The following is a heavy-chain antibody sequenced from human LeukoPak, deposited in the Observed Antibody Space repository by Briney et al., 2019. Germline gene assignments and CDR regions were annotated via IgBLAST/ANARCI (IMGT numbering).Heavy chain of an antibody. CDR2: IKQDGSEK. Sequence: GGSLRLSCAASGYTFSSYWMGWVRQAPGKGLEWVANIKQDGSEKYYVDSVKGRFTISRDNAKNSLYLQMNSLRAEDTAVYYCARDYFPGCSGGSCYGVGPDAFDIWGRGTMVTVSS. V-gene: IGHV3-7*01. D-gene: IGHD2-15*01. CDR3: ARDYFPGCSGGSCYGVGPDAFDI. J-gene: IGHJ3*02. CDR1: GYTFSSYW.